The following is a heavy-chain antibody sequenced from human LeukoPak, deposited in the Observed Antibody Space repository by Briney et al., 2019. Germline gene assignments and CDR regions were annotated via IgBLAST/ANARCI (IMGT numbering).Heavy chain of an antibody. V-gene: IGHV1-69*05. Sequence: ASVNVSCKASGGTFSSYAISWVRQAPGQGLEWMGGIIPIFGTANYAQKFQGRVTITTDESTSTAYMELSSLRSEDTAVYYCASSPISYSSSSYFDYWGQGTLVTVSS. D-gene: IGHD6-6*01. J-gene: IGHJ4*02. CDR2: IIPIFGTA. CDR1: GGTFSSYA. CDR3: ASSPISYSSSSYFDY.